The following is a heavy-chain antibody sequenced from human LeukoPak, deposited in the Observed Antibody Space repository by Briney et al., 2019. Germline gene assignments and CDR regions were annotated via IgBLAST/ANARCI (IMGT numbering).Heavy chain of an antibody. V-gene: IGHV3-23*01. J-gene: IGHJ4*02. D-gene: IGHD5-18*01. Sequence: GGSLRLSCAASGFTFSNYGMIWVRQAPGKGLEWVSGISGSGGSSYLADSVKGRFIISRDNSKNTLYLQMNSLRADGTAVYYCAKRIQSAMATGYWGQGTLVTVSS. CDR2: ISGSGGSS. CDR3: AKRIQSAMATGY. CDR1: GFTFSNYG.